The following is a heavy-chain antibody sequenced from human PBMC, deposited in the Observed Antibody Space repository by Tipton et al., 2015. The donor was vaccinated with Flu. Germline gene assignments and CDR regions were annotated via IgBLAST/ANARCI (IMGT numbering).Heavy chain of an antibody. CDR3: ARAIAAAGSA. V-gene: IGHV3-7*03. CDR2: IKEDGSEK. CDR1: GFTFSNYW. D-gene: IGHD6-13*01. J-gene: IGHJ4*02. Sequence: SLRLSCAASGFTFSNYWMTWVRQAPGKGLEWVANIKEDGSEKYYVDSVKGRFTISRDNVKNSLYLQMNSLRAEDTAVYYCARAIAAAGSAWGQGTLVTVSS.